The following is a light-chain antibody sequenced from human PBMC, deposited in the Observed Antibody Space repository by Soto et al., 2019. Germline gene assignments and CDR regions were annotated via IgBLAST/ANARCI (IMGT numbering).Light chain of an antibody. CDR2: DAS. J-gene: IGKJ1*01. CDR1: QSVSSY. V-gene: IGKV3-11*01. Sequence: EIVLTQSPATLSLSPGERATLSCRASQSVSSYLAWYQQNPGQAPRLLIYDASNRATGIPARFSGSGSGTDFTLTISSLEPEDFAVYYCQQRSNWPRTFGQGTTVEIK. CDR3: QQRSNWPRT.